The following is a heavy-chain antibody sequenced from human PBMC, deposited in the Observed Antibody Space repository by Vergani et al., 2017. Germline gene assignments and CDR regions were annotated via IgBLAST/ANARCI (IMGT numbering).Heavy chain of an antibody. CDR2: IYYSGST. CDR1: GGSISSYY. D-gene: IGHD2-21*02. Sequence: QVQLQESGPGLVKPSETLSLTCTVSGGSISSYYWSWIRQPPGKGLEWIWYIYYSGSTNYNPSLKSRVTISVDTSKNQFSLKLSSVTAADTAVYYCARNPDCGGDSYSDAFDIWGQGTMVTVSS. CDR3: ARNPDCGGDSYSDAFDI. V-gene: IGHV4-59*01. J-gene: IGHJ3*02.